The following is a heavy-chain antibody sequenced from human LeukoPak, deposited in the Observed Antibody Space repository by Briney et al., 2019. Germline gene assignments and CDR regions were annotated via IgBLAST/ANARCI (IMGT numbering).Heavy chain of an antibody. Sequence: SVKVSCTASGGTFSSYAISWVRQAPGQGLEWMGGIIPIFGTANYAQKFQGRVTITADESTSTAYMELSSLRSEDTAVYYCARGGRCSGGSCYFGNWFDPWGQGTLVTVSS. CDR3: ARGGRCSGGSCYFGNWFDP. J-gene: IGHJ5*02. V-gene: IGHV1-69*13. CDR2: IIPIFGTA. D-gene: IGHD2-15*01. CDR1: GGTFSSYA.